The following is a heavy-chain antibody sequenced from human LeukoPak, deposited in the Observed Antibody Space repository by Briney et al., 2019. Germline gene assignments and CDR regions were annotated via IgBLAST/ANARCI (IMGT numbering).Heavy chain of an antibody. CDR2: ISGSGGST. J-gene: IGHJ4*02. Sequence: GGSLRLSCAASGFTFSSCAMSWVRQAPGKGLEWVSAISGSGGSTYYADSVKGRFTISRDNSKNTLYLQMNSLRAEDTAVYYCAKGPYCSSTSCYPTPFDYWGQGTLVTVSS. CDR3: AKGPYCSSTSCYPTPFDY. V-gene: IGHV3-23*01. CDR1: GFTFSSCA. D-gene: IGHD2-2*01.